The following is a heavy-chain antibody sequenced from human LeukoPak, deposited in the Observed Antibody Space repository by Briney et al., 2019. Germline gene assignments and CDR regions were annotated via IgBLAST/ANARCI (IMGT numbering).Heavy chain of an antibody. CDR2: ITSNGGNT. V-gene: IGHV3-64*01. CDR1: GFTFSSYT. D-gene: IGHD6-13*01. CDR3: ARDSDVAAAGRPHCFFDY. Sequence: GGSLRLSCAASGFTFSSYTMHWVRQAPGKGLEYVSAITSNGGNTYYANSVKGRFTISRDNSKNTLYLQMGSLRAEDMAVYYCARDSDVAAAGRPHCFFDYWGQGTLVTVSS. J-gene: IGHJ4*02.